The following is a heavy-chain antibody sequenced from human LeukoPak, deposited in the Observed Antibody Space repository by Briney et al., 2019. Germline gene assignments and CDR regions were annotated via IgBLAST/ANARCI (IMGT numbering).Heavy chain of an antibody. Sequence: PSEPLSLTCTVSGGSMSSTSYYWGWIRQPPGKGLEWIGSVYRTGSTHYNPSLNSRVTISVDTSKNQLSLKLTSVTAADTAVYHCARDRGNGWVFDYWGQGTLVTVSS. CDR1: GGSMSSTSYY. D-gene: IGHD6-19*01. V-gene: IGHV4-39*02. CDR3: ARDRGNGWVFDY. J-gene: IGHJ4*02. CDR2: VYRTGST.